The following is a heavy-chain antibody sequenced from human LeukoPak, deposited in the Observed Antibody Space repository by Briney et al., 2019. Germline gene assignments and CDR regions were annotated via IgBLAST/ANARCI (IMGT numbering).Heavy chain of an antibody. J-gene: IGHJ4*02. V-gene: IGHV3-74*01. D-gene: IGHD2-21*01. CDR1: GLTFTNYW. CDR3: ATGLVSAYEY. Sequence: GGSLRLSCAASGLTFTNYWMHWVRQAPGKGLVWVSRIHSDGINTVYADSVKGRFTISRDNAKNMLYLQMHSLRVEDTALYYCATGLVSAYEYWGQGTSVTVSS. CDR2: IHSDGINT.